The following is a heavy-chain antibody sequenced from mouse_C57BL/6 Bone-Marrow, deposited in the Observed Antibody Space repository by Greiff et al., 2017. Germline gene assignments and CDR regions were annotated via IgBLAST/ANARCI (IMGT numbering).Heavy chain of an antibody. CDR1: GYSFTSYY. J-gene: IGHJ2*01. D-gene: IGHD1-1*01. Sequence: VQLQQSGPELVKPGASVKISCKASGYSFTSYYIHWVKQRPGQGLEWIGWIYPGSGNTTYNEKFKGKATLTADTSSSTAYMQLSSVTSEDSAVYYCARSGLLLFDYWGQGTTLTVSS. V-gene: IGHV1-66*01. CDR2: IYPGSGNT. CDR3: ARSGLLLFDY.